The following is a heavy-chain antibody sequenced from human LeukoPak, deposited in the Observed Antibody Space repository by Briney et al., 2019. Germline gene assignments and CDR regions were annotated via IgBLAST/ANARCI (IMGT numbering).Heavy chain of an antibody. CDR2: ISSSSSYI. CDR1: GFTFSSYS. V-gene: IGHV3-21*01. J-gene: IGHJ4*02. Sequence: GGSLRLSCAASGFTFSSYSMNWVRQAPGKGLEWVSSISSSSSYIYYAGSVKGRFTISRDNAKNSLYLQMNSLRAEDTAVYYCARGFSMITFGDWGQGTLVTVSS. CDR3: ARGFSMITFGD. D-gene: IGHD3-16*01.